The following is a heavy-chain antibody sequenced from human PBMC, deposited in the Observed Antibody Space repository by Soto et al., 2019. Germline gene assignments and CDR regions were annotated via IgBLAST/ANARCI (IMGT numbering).Heavy chain of an antibody. J-gene: IGHJ3*02. CDR3: ARCRPRGGYYYRAFDI. Sequence: QVQLQESGPGLVKPSGTLSLTCAVSGGSISSSNWWSWVRQPPGKGLEWIGEIYHSGSTNYNPSPKCRVTISVDKSKNQFSLKLSSVTAADTAVYYCARCRPRGGYYYRAFDIWGQGTMVTVSS. CDR2: IYHSGST. D-gene: IGHD3-22*01. V-gene: IGHV4-4*02. CDR1: GGSISSSNW.